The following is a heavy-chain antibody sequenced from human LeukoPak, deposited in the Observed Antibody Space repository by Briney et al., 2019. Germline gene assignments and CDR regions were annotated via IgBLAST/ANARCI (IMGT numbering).Heavy chain of an antibody. CDR2: IYHSGST. D-gene: IGHD2-2*01. CDR3: ARGSSTDYYYYYYMDV. V-gene: IGHV4-38-2*01. CDR1: GYSISSGYY. Sequence: PSETLSLTCAVSGYSISSGYYWGWIRQPPGKGLEWIGSIYHSGSTYYNPSLKSRVTISVDTSKNQFSLKLSSVTAADTAVYYCARGSSTDYYYYYYMDVWGKGTTVTVSS. J-gene: IGHJ6*03.